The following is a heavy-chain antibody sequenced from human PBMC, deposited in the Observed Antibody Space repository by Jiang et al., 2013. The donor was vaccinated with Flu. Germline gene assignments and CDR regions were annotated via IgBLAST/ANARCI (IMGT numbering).Heavy chain of an antibody. V-gene: IGHV3-33*01. Sequence: QLLESGGGVVQAGKSLRLACAASGFAFNSYAMHWVRQAPGKGLEWVSFIWFDGSNKHFADSVKGRFTISRDNSKNILYLQMDSLRGEDTATYYCAGDPPGSGFAFHIWGQGTMVTVSS. J-gene: IGHJ3*02. CDR1: GFAFNSYA. CDR3: AGDPPGSGFAFHI. D-gene: IGHD6-25*01. CDR2: IWFDGSNK.